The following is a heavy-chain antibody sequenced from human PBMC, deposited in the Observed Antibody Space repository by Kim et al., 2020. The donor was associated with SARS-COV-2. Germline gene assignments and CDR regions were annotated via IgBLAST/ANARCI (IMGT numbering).Heavy chain of an antibody. V-gene: IGHV3-33*05. Sequence: GGSLRLSCAASGFTFSSYGMHWVRQTPGKGLEWVAVISYDGTNKYYADSVKGRFTISRDNSKNTLYLQMNSLRAEDTAVYYCARDGSSHHHKPYEYNWFDPWGQGTLVTVSS. CDR3: ARDGSSHHHKPYEYNWFDP. CDR2: ISYDGTNK. D-gene: IGHD2-15*01. CDR1: GFTFSSYG. J-gene: IGHJ5*02.